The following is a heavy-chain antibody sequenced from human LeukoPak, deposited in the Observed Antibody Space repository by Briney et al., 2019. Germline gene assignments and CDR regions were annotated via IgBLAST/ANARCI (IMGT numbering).Heavy chain of an antibody. J-gene: IGHJ6*03. CDR3: ARIANCCSSSCYLGGGYYYYYMDV. CDR2: IYYSGST. V-gene: IGHV4-31*03. Sequence: SETLSLTCTVSGGSISSGGYYWSWIRQHPGKGLEWIGYIYYSGSTYYNPSLKSRVTISVDTSNNHFSLKLSSVTAADTAVYYCARIANCCSSSCYLGGGYYYYYMDVWGKGTTVTVSS. D-gene: IGHD2-2*01. CDR1: GGSISSGGYY.